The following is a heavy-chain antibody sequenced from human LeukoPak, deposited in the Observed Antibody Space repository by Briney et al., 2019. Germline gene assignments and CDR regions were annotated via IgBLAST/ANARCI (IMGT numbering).Heavy chain of an antibody. CDR3: AREGYYYDSSGYPATEFDY. J-gene: IGHJ4*02. D-gene: IGHD3-22*01. Sequence: SETLSLTCTVSGGSISSSSYYWGWIRQPPGKGLEWIGSIYYSGSTYYNPSLKSRVTISVDTSKNQFSLKLSSVTAADTAVYYCAREGYYYDSSGYPATEFDYWGQGTLVTVSS. CDR2: IYYSGST. CDR1: GGSISSSSYY. V-gene: IGHV4-39*07.